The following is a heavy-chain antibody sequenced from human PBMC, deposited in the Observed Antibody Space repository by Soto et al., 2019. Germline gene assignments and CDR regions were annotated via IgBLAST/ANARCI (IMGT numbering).Heavy chain of an antibody. V-gene: IGHV3-30-3*01. CDR3: ARGDREDIAGVIGARPGEYGGDL. CDR1: GFTFRIYA. CDR2: ISYDGSNN. Sequence: QVQLVESGGGVVQPGRSLRLSCAASGFTFRIYAMHWVRQAPGKGLECVAVISYDGSNNFYRDSVKGRFTISRDNSKNKLYLQMNSLRYEDTAVYYCARGDREDIAGVIGARPGEYGGDLWGQGTTVTVSS. D-gene: IGHD2-15*01. J-gene: IGHJ6*02.